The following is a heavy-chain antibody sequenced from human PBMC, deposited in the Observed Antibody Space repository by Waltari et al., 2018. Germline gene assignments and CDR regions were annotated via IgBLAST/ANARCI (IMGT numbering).Heavy chain of an antibody. CDR3: AKPQLRFYDAFDI. CDR2: ISGSGGST. V-gene: IGHV3-23*04. Sequence: EVQLVESGGGLVQPGGSLRLSCAASGFPFSSYAISWVRQAPGKGLEWVSAISGSGGSTYYADSVKGRFTISRDNSKNTLYLQMNSLRAEDTAVYYCAKPQLRFYDAFDIWGQETMVTVSS. CDR1: GFPFSSYA. J-gene: IGHJ3*02. D-gene: IGHD3-3*01.